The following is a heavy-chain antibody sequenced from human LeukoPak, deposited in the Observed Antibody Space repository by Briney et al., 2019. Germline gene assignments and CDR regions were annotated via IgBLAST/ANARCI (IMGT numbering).Heavy chain of an antibody. V-gene: IGHV3-23*01. CDR2: IGVSGGST. J-gene: IGHJ4*02. D-gene: IGHD6-19*01. Sequence: GGSLRLSCEASGFTFSSYAMSWVRQAPGKGLEWVSTIGVSGGSTNSADSVKGRFTISRDNPKNTLYLQMNSLTAEDTAVYYCAKGVSGWYTFDYCGQGTLVTVSS. CDR3: AKGVSGWYTFDY. CDR1: GFTFSSYA.